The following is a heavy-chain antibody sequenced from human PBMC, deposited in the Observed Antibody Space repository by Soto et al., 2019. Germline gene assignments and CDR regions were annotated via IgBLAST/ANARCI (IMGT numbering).Heavy chain of an antibody. D-gene: IGHD3-3*01. CDR1: GGSISSGDYY. CDR3: ARDQRVFGVEGWFDP. V-gene: IGHV4-30-4*01. CDR2: IYYSGST. Sequence: QVQLQESGPGLVKPSQTLCLTCTVSGGSISSGDYYWSWIRQPPGKGLEWIGYIYYSGSTYYNPSLKSRVTISVDTSKNQFSLKLSSVTAADTAVYYCARDQRVFGVEGWFDPWGQGTLVTVSS. J-gene: IGHJ5*02.